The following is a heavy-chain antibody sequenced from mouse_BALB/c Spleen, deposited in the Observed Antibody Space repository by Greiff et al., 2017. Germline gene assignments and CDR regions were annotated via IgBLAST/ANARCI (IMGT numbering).Heavy chain of an antibody. D-gene: IGHD4-1*01. CDR3: ARETGPFAY. CDR1: GYSITSGYY. V-gene: IGHV3-6*02. J-gene: IGHJ3*01. CDR2: ISYDGSN. Sequence: EVQLMESGPGLVKPSQSLSLTCSVTGYSITSGYYWKWIRQFPGNKLEWMGYISYDGSNNYNPSLKNRISITRDTSKNQFFLKLNSVTTEDTATYYCARETGPFAYWGQGTLVTVSA.